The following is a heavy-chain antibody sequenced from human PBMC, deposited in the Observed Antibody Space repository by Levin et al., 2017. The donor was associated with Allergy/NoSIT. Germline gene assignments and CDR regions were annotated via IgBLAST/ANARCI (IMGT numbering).Heavy chain of an antibody. J-gene: IGHJ4*02. CDR2: IYSSGTT. CDR1: NGSISNGGFA. Sequence: TLSLTCAVSNGSISNGGFAWGWIRQTPGKGLEWIGYIYSSGTTFYNPSLKSRVTISLDRSKNEFSLKLTSVTAADTAVYFCARDDGFNNNFDSWGQGTLVSVSS. D-gene: IGHD5-24*01. CDR3: ARDDGFNNNFDS. V-gene: IGHV4-30-2*01.